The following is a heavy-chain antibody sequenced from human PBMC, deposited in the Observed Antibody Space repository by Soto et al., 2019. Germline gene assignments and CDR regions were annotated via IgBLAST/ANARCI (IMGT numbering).Heavy chain of an antibody. CDR2: ITGNGGKT. V-gene: IGHV3-23*01. CDR3: ARDPNGDYIGAFDI. J-gene: IGHJ3*02. CDR1: TFAFSTYA. D-gene: IGHD4-17*01. Sequence: GSLRLSCATSTFAFSTYAMTWVRQPPGKGLQWVSSITGNGGKTYYADSVKGRFTTSRDNSKNTLYLQMNNLRDADTAVYFCARDPNGDYIGAFDIWGQGIMVTVSS.